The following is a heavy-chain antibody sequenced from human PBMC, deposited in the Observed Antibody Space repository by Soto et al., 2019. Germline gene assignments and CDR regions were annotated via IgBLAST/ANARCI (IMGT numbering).Heavy chain of an antibody. CDR2: INHSGST. CDR1: GGSFSGYY. Sequence: QVQLQQWGAGLLKPSETLSLTCAVYGGSFSGYYWSWIRQPPGKGLEWTGEINHSGSTNYNPSLKSRVTISVDTSKNQFSLKLSSVTAADTAVYYCARARSSSSGAFDYWGQGTLVTVSS. CDR3: ARARSSSSGAFDY. J-gene: IGHJ4*02. D-gene: IGHD6-6*01. V-gene: IGHV4-34*01.